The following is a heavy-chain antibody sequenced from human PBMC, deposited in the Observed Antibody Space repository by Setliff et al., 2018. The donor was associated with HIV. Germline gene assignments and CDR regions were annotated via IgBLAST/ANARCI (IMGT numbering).Heavy chain of an antibody. CDR1: GHTFTAYG. Sequence: ASVKVSCKASGHTFTAYGITWVRQAPGQGLEWMGWMSAYSGGTKYAQKIQGRVNMTRDTSTDTAYVELRSLRFDDTALYYCVRGYYYDKTGYGTFDIWGQGTVVTVSS. J-gene: IGHJ3*02. CDR2: MSAYSGGT. V-gene: IGHV1-18*04. CDR3: VRGYYYDKTGYGTFDI. D-gene: IGHD3-22*01.